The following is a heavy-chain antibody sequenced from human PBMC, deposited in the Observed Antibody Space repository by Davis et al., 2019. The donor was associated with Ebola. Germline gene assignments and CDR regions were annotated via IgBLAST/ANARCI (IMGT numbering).Heavy chain of an antibody. D-gene: IGHD4-17*01. CDR1: GDAITNYY. V-gene: IGHV4-4*07. CDR3: ARSSVMTAVTTFDS. J-gene: IGHJ4*02. CDR2: IHSNGIT. Sequence: PSETLSLTCNVSGDAITNYYWSWIRLPAGKGLEWIGRIHSNGITNYNPSLRSRVTMSLDTSRNQFSLRLTSLTAADTALYYCARSSVMTAVTTFDSWGQGTLVTFSS.